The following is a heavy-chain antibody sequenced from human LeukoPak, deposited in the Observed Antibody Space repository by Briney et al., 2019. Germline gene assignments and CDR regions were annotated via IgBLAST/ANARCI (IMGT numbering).Heavy chain of an antibody. Sequence: SETLSLTCTVSGGSISSSSYYWGWIRQPPGKGLEWIGSIYYSGSTYYNPSLKSRVTISVDTSKNQFSLKLSSVTAADTAVYYCARDRGDYYGSGKHTRGYYYYGMDVWGQGTTVTVSS. CDR3: ARDRGDYYGSGKHTRGYYYYGMDV. CDR1: GGSISSSSYY. CDR2: IYYSGST. D-gene: IGHD3-10*01. J-gene: IGHJ6*02. V-gene: IGHV4-39*07.